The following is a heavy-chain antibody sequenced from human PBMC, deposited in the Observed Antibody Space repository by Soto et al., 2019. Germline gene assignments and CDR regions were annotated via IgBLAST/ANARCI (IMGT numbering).Heavy chain of an antibody. D-gene: IGHD2-2*01. CDR2: IIPIFGTA. CDR3: ANHCSSTSCYYYYYYGMDV. V-gene: IGHV1-69*13. J-gene: IGHJ6*02. CDR1: GGTFSSYA. Sequence: SVKVSCKASGGTFSSYAISWVRQAPGQGLEWMGGIIPIFGTANYAQKFQGRVTITADESTSTAYMELSSLRSEDTAVYYCANHCSSTSCYYYYYYGMDVWGQGTTVTVSS.